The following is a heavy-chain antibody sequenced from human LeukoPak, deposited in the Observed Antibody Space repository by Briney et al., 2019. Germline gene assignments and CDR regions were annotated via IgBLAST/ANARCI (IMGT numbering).Heavy chain of an antibody. CDR1: GFTFSSYE. V-gene: IGHV3-48*03. D-gene: IGHD1-1*01. CDR3: TKAQHPRHELGNFYFDC. Sequence: GGSLRLSCAASGFTFSSYEMNWVRQAPGKGLEWVSYISSSGSTIYYADSVKGRSTISRANYKNTLYLQMTSLRGEDTAVYCCTKAQHPRHELGNFYFDCWGQGILVTVSS. J-gene: IGHJ4*02. CDR2: ISSSGSTI.